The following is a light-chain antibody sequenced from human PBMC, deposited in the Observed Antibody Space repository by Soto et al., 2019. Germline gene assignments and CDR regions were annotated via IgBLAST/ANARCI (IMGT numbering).Light chain of an antibody. CDR1: QTISSW. J-gene: IGKJ1*01. V-gene: IGKV1-5*03. CDR3: QHYNSYSEA. Sequence: DIQMTQSPSTLSGSVGDRVTITFRASQTISSWLAWYQQKPGKAPKLLIYKASTLKSGVPSRFSGSGSGTEVTLTISSLQPDDFATYYCQHYNSYSEAFGQGTKVDI. CDR2: KAS.